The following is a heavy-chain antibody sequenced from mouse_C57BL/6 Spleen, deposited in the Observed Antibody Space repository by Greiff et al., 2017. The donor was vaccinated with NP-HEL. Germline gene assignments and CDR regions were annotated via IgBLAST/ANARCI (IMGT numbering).Heavy chain of an antibody. CDR2: IHPNSGST. J-gene: IGHJ1*03. D-gene: IGHD1-1*01. CDR1: GYTFTSYW. CDR3: ARSDYGSPDWYFDV. Sequence: QVQLQQPGAELVKPGASVKLSCKASGYTFTSYWMHWVKQRPGQGLEWIGMIHPNSGSTNYNEKFKSKATLTVDKSSSTAYMQLSSLTSEDSAVYCCARSDYGSPDWYFDVWGTGTTVTVSS. V-gene: IGHV1-64*01.